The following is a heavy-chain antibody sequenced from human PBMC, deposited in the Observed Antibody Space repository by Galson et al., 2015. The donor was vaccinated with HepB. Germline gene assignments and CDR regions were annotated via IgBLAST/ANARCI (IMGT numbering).Heavy chain of an antibody. V-gene: IGHV1-46*01. Sequence: SVKVSCKASGYTFTSYYMHWVRQAPGQGLEWMGIINPSGGSTSYAQKFQGRVTMTRDTSTSTVYMELSSLRSEDTAVYYCARGPVLRFLEWWNDAFDIWGQGTMVTVSS. CDR1: GYTFTSYY. J-gene: IGHJ3*02. CDR3: ARGPVLRFLEWWNDAFDI. D-gene: IGHD3-3*01. CDR2: INPSGGST.